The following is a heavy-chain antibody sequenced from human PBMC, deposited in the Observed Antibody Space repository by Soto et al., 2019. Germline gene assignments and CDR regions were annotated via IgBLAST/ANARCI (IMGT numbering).Heavy chain of an antibody. J-gene: IGHJ4*02. CDR2: ISYDGSNK. Sequence: QVQLVESGGGVVQPGRSLRLSCAASGFTFSSYAMHWVRQAPGKGLEWVAVISYDGSNKYYADSVKGRFTISRDNSKNTLYLQMNSLRAVDTAVYYCAREEMGCSSTSCYAGEVVYWGQGTLVTVSS. V-gene: IGHV3-30-3*01. CDR1: GFTFSSYA. D-gene: IGHD2-2*01. CDR3: AREEMGCSSTSCYAGEVVY.